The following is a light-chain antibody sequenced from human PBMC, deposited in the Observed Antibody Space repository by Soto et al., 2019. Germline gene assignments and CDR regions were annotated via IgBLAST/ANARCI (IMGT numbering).Light chain of an antibody. Sequence: IQLTQSPSSLSASVGDRVTITCRASQDIAIYLAWYQQKPGEAPKLLIYAASTLQSGVPSRSSGSGSGTDFTLTISCLQSEDFATYYCQQYSSYSTFGQGTKVDIK. CDR2: AAS. V-gene: IGKV1-9*01. CDR3: QQYSSYST. J-gene: IGKJ1*01. CDR1: QDIAIY.